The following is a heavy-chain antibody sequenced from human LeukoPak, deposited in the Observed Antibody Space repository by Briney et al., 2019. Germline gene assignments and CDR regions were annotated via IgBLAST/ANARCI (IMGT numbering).Heavy chain of an antibody. CDR1: GGSISSSSYY. D-gene: IGHD1-26*01. V-gene: IGHV4-39*01. CDR3: AITGMAVGATTDYYGMDV. Sequence: PSETLSLTCTVSGGSISSSSYYWGWIRQPPGKGLEWIGRIYYSGSTYYNPSLKSRVTISVDTSKNQFSLKLSSVTAADTAVYYCAITGMAVGATTDYYGMDVWGQGTTVTVSS. CDR2: IYYSGST. J-gene: IGHJ6*02.